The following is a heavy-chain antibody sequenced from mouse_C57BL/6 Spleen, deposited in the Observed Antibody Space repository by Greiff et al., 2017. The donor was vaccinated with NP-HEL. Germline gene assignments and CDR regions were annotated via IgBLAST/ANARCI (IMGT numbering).Heavy chain of an antibody. CDR1: GYAFSSSW. D-gene: IGHD1-1*02. V-gene: IGHV1-82*01. CDR2: IYPGDGDT. J-gene: IGHJ3*01. Sequence: QVQLQQSGPELVKPGASVKISCKASGYAFSSSWMNWVKQRPGKGLEWIGRIYPGDGDTNYNGKFKGKATLTADKSSSTAYMQLSSLTSEDSAVYFCATGLSYWGQGTLVTVSA. CDR3: ATGLSY.